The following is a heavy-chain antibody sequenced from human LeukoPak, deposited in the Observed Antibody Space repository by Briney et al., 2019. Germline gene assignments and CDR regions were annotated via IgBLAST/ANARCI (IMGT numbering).Heavy chain of an antibody. V-gene: IGHV3-23*01. CDR2: ISSSGGST. D-gene: IGHD2-21*02. CDR3: AKDPASNCGGDCYLAS. CDR1: GFTFSSYA. Sequence: GGSLRLSCAASGFTFSSYAMSWVRQAPGKGLEWVSAISSSGGSTYYADSVKGRFTISRDNSKNTLYLQMNSLRAEDTAVYYCAKDPASNCGGDCYLASWGQGTLVTVSS. J-gene: IGHJ5*02.